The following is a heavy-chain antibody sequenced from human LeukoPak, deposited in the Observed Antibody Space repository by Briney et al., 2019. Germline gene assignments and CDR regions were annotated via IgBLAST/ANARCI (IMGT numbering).Heavy chain of an antibody. V-gene: IGHV4-59*01. CDR1: GGSISSYY. CDR2: IYYSGST. CDR3: ARRPGSSGYDPWFDP. Sequence: SEILSLTCTVSGGSISSYYWSWIRQPPGKGLEWIGYIYYSGSTNYNPSLKSRVTISVDTSKNQFSLKLSSVTAADTAVYYCARRPGSSGYDPWFDPWGQGTLVTVSS. D-gene: IGHD3-22*01. J-gene: IGHJ5*02.